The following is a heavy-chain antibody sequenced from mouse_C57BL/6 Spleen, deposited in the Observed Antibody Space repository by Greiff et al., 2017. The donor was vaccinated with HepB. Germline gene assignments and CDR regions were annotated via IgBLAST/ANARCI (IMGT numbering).Heavy chain of an antibody. J-gene: IGHJ2*01. CDR2: IDPSDSYT. D-gene: IGHD3-2*02. Sequence: QVQLQQPGAELVKPGASVKLSCKASGYTFTSYWMQWVKQRPGQGLEWIGEIDPSDSYTNYNQKFKGKATLTVDTSSSTAYMQLSSLTSEDSAVYYCARGDSSGPLDYWGHGTTLTVSS. V-gene: IGHV1-50*01. CDR3: ARGDSSGPLDY. CDR1: GYTFTSYW.